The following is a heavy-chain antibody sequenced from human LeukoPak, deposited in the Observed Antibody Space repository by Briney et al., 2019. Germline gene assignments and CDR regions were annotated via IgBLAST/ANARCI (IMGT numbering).Heavy chain of an antibody. CDR3: ARASYCGGDCYPKFYYYYGMDV. J-gene: IGHJ6*02. D-gene: IGHD2-21*02. V-gene: IGHV3-30-3*01. CDR1: GFTFSNYA. CDR2: ISYDGSNK. Sequence: PGGSLRLSCAASGFTFSNYAMHWVRQAPGKGLEWVAVISYDGSNKYYADSVKGRFTISRDNSKNTLYLQMNSLRAEDTAVYYCARASYCGGDCYPKFYYYYGMDVWGQGTTVTVSS.